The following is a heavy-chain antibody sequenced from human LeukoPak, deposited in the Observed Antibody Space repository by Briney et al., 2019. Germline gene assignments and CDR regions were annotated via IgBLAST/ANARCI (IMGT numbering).Heavy chain of an antibody. J-gene: IGHJ6*03. CDR2: ISAYNGNT. CDR3: ARVTYYDILTGHIYYYMDV. D-gene: IGHD3-9*01. V-gene: IGHV1-18*01. Sequence: ASVKVSCKASGYTFTSYGISWVRQAPGQGLEWMGWISAYNGNTNYAQKLQGRVTMTTDTSTSTAYMELRSLRSDDTAVYYCARVTYYDILTGHIYYYMDVWGKGTTVTVSS. CDR1: GYTFTSYG.